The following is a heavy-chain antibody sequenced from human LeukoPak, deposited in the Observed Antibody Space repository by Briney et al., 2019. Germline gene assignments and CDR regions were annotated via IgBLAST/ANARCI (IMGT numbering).Heavy chain of an antibody. CDR1: GFTFSSYG. Sequence: PGGSLRLSCATSGFTFSSYGMHWVRQAPGKGLEWVAFIRYDGSNKYYADSVKGRFTISRDNSKNTLYLQMNSLRAEDTAAYYCAKGGERDIVVVPAAILLWGQGTLVTVSS. J-gene: IGHJ4*02. V-gene: IGHV3-30*02. D-gene: IGHD2-2*01. CDR2: IRYDGSNK. CDR3: AKGGERDIVVVPAAILL.